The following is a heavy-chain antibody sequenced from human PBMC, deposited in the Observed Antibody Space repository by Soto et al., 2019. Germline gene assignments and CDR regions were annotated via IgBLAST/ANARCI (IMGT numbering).Heavy chain of an antibody. CDR1: GDTFTNYY. CDR2: VNPSGGHT. D-gene: IGHD2-21*02. J-gene: IGHJ4*02. V-gene: IGHV1-46*01. CDR3: ARGGHVVVVTAAFDY. Sequence: QVQLMQSGAEVKKPGASVKVSCKASGDTFTNYYIHWVRQAPGQGLEWMGTVNPSGGHTTYSHHFLGKVTMTMDTSTSTLYMELTSLTSDGTAVYYCARGGHVVVVTAAFDYWGQGTLVTVSS.